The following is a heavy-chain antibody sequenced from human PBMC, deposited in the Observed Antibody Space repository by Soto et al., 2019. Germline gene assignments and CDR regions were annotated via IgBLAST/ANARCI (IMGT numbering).Heavy chain of an antibody. CDR2: ISAYNGNT. CDR3: ARDFSPPTIFGVFSDY. D-gene: IGHD3-3*01. Sequence: QVQLVQSGAEVTKPGASVKVSCKDYCSTFTSYGISWVRQAPGQGLEWMGWISAYNGNTNYAQKLQGRVTMTTVSSTSTAYMELRSLISADTAVYYCARDFSPPTIFGVFSDYWGQGNLVTVSS. V-gene: IGHV1-18*01. J-gene: IGHJ4*02. CDR1: CSTFTSYG.